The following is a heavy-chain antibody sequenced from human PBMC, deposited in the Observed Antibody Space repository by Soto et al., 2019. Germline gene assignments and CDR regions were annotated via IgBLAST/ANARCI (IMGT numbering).Heavy chain of an antibody. D-gene: IGHD3-22*01. J-gene: IGHJ6*02. CDR3: ARAYYDDSSGDALIRPYGLDV. V-gene: IGHV1-69*12. CDR2: IIPIFGTA. CDR1: GGTFSSYA. Sequence: QVQLVQSGAEVKKPGSSVKVSCKASGGTFSSYAISWVRQAPGQGLEWMGGIIPIFGTANYAQKFQGRVTITADESTSPGYMELSSLRSEDTAVYYCARAYYDDSSGDALIRPYGLDVWGQGTTVT.